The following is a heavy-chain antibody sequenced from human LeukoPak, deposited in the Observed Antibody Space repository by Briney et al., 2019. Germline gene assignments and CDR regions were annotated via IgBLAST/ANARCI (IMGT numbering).Heavy chain of an antibody. CDR2: IYSGGST. Sequence: QPGGSLRLSCAASGFTVSSNYMSWVRQAPGKGLEWVSVIYSGGSTYYADSVKGRFTISRDNSKNTLYLQMNSLRAEDTAVYYCARVPARYCSGGSCFDWDYFDYWGQGTLVTVSS. CDR3: ARVPARYCSGGSCFDWDYFDY. CDR1: GFTVSSNY. J-gene: IGHJ4*02. D-gene: IGHD2-15*01. V-gene: IGHV3-66*01.